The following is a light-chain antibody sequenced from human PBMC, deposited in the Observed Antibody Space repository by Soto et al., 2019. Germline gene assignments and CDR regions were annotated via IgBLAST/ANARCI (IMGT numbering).Light chain of an antibody. CDR1: RGISSY. V-gene: IGKV1-9*01. CDR2: SAP. Sequence: IQLTQSPSSLSASVGDRVTITCQASRGISSYLAWYQQKPGKAPKLLVYSAPTLQSGVPSRFSGSGSGPDFTLTISSLQPEDSATYFCQQLNSYPQTFGQGTRLEIK. CDR3: QQLNSYPQT. J-gene: IGKJ5*01.